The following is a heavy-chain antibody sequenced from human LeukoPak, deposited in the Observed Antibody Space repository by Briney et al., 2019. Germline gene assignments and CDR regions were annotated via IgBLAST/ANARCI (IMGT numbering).Heavy chain of an antibody. CDR1: GGSISSSSYY. D-gene: IGHD3-22*01. J-gene: IGHJ4*02. Sequence: PSETLSLTCTVSGGSISSSSYYWGWIRQPPGKGLEWIGSIYYSGSTYYNPSLKSRVTISADTSKNQFSLKLSSVTAADTAVYYCARDGYYYDGSDSWGRSLVLFPFDYWGQGTLVTVSS. CDR3: ARDGYYYDGSDSWGRSLVLFPFDY. CDR2: IYYSGST. V-gene: IGHV4-39*07.